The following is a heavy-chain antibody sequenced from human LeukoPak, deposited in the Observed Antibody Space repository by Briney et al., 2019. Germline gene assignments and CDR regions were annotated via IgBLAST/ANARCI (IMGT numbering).Heavy chain of an antibody. J-gene: IGHJ4*02. D-gene: IGHD3-3*01. CDR2: ISGSGGST. CDR1: GFTFSSYA. Sequence: GGSLRLSCAASGFTFSSYAMSWVRQAPGKGLERVSGISGSGGSTYYAGSVKGRFTISRDNSKNTLYLQMNSLRAEDTAVYYCAKDDFWSPFEYWGQGTLVTVSS. CDR3: AKDDFWSPFEY. V-gene: IGHV3-23*01.